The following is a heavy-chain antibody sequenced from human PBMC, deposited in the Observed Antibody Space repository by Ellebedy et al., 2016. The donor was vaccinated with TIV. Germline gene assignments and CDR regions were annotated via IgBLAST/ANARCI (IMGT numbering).Heavy chain of an antibody. CDR3: ARSYGARTSGP. J-gene: IGHJ5*02. Sequence: MPSETLSLTCTVSGGSISGSSFYWGWVRQPPGKGLDWIGSIYYSGSTYYNPSLKSRATISVDTSKNQFSLRLNSMTAADTAMYYCARSYGARTSGPWGQGTLVTVSS. CDR1: GGSISGSSFY. D-gene: IGHD3-16*01. V-gene: IGHV4-39*01. CDR2: IYYSGST.